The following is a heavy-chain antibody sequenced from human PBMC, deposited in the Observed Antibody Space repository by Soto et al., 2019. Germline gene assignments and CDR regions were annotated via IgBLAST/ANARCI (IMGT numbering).Heavy chain of an antibody. CDR2: ISAHNGNT. J-gene: IGHJ4*02. CDR1: GYAFTTYG. V-gene: IGHV1-18*01. CDR3: ASGRYGDY. Sequence: QVHLVQSGAEVKKPGASVKVSCKGSGYAFTTYGITWVRQAPGQGLEWMGWISAHNGNTNYAQKLQGRVTVTRDTSTSTAYMVLSGLRSDDTAVYYSASGRYGDYWGQGALVTVSS. D-gene: IGHD1-26*01.